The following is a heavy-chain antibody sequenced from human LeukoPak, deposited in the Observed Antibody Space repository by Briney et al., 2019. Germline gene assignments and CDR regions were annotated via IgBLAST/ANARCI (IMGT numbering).Heavy chain of an antibody. Sequence: PGGSLRLSCAASGFTFSTYTMNWVRQAPGKGLEWVSSISSSSTYIYYADSVKGRFTISRDNAKNTLYLQMNSLRSEDTAVYYCATEYGGNRRASDIWGQGTMVTVSS. CDR1: GFTFSTYT. V-gene: IGHV3-21*01. CDR2: ISSSSTYI. J-gene: IGHJ3*02. CDR3: ATEYGGNRRASDI. D-gene: IGHD4-23*01.